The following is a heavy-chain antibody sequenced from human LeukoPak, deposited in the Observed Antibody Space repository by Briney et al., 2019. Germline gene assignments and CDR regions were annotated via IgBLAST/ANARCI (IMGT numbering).Heavy chain of an antibody. CDR3: ARPHSSGWQGGSNDAFDI. Sequence: GESLKISCKGSGYSFTSYWIGWVRQMPGKGLEWMGIIYPGDSDTRYSPSFQGQVTISADKSISTAHLQWSSLKASDTAMYYCARPHSSGWQGGSNDAFDIWGQGTMVTVSS. CDR2: IYPGDSDT. J-gene: IGHJ3*02. V-gene: IGHV5-51*01. CDR1: GYSFTSYW. D-gene: IGHD6-19*01.